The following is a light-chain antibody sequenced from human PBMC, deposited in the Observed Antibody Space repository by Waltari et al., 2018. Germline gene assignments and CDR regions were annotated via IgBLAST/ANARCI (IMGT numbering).Light chain of an antibody. CDR3: CSYAGSSTYV. Sequence: QSALTPPASVSGSRGQSITIPCTGTSRDVGNSNVVSWYQQHPGKAPKLMISAGSKRPSGVSNRFSGSKSGNTASLTISGLQAEDEADYYCCSYAGSSTYVFGTGTKVTVL. J-gene: IGLJ1*01. CDR1: SRDVGNSNV. CDR2: AGS. V-gene: IGLV2-23*01.